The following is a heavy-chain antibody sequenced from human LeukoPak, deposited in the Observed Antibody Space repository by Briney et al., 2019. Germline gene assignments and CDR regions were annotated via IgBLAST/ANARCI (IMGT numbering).Heavy chain of an antibody. CDR2: MNPNSGNT. CDR3: ARGLHEAAAAPPDDAFDI. J-gene: IGHJ3*02. Sequence: GASVKVSCKASGYTFTSYDINWVRQATGQGLEWMGWMNPNSGNTGYAQKFQGRVTMTRNTSISTAYMELSGLRSEDTAVYYCARGLHEAAAAPPDDAFDIWGQGTMVTVSS. V-gene: IGHV1-8*01. CDR1: GYTFTSYD. D-gene: IGHD6-13*01.